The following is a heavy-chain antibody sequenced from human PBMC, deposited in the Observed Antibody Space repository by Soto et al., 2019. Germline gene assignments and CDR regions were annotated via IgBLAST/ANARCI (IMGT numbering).Heavy chain of an antibody. J-gene: IGHJ4*02. V-gene: IGHV3-48*03. CDR2: ISSSGSTA. CDR3: TRAAWFPYLSFY. CDR1: GFTFSRFE. D-gene: IGHD3-10*01. Sequence: GGSLRLSCAASGFTFSRFELHWVRQAPGKGLEWISYISSSGSTAYYASSVEGRFTISRDNANNSVYLQMDSLRGEDTALYYCTRAAWFPYLSFYWGQGALVTVSS.